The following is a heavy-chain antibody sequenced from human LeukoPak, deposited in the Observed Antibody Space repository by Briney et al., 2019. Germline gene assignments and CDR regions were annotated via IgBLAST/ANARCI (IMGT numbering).Heavy chain of an antibody. CDR3: ARDQLLSYYFDY. CDR2: IYHSGST. Sequence: SETLSLTCAVSGYSISSGYYWGWIRQPPGKGLEWIGSIYHSGSTYYNPSLKSRVTISVDTSKNQFSLKLSSVTAADTAVYYCARDQLLSYYFDYGGQGTLVTVSS. V-gene: IGHV4-38-2*02. J-gene: IGHJ4*02. D-gene: IGHD2-2*01. CDR1: GYSISSGYY.